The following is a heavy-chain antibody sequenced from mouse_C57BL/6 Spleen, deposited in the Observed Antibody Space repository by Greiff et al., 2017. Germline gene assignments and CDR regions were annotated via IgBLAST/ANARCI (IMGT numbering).Heavy chain of an antibody. Sequence: EVNLVESGGGLVKPGGSLKLSCAASGFTFSSYAMSWVRQTPEKRLEWVATISDGGSYTYYPDNVKGRFTISRDNAKNNLYLQMSHLKSEDTAMYYCARGYSNYDWYFDVWGTGTTVTVSS. CDR3: ARGYSNYDWYFDV. V-gene: IGHV5-4*03. J-gene: IGHJ1*03. D-gene: IGHD2-5*01. CDR1: GFTFSSYA. CDR2: ISDGGSYT.